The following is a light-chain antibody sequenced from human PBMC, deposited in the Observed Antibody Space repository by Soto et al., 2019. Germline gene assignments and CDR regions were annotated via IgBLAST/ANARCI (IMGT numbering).Light chain of an antibody. CDR1: RSDVGDNY. J-gene: IGLJ1*01. V-gene: IGLV2-8*01. CDR3: SAYAGSNTFV. Sequence: QSALAQPPSASGSPGQSVTISCTGTRSDVGDNYVSWYQQHLGKAPKLIIYEVTLRPSGVPDRFSGSKSGNTASLNVSGLQADDEADYYCSAYAGSNTFVFGTGTKLTVL. CDR2: EVT.